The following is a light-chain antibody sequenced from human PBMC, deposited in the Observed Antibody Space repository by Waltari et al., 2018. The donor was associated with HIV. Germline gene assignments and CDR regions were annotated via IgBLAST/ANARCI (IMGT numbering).Light chain of an antibody. CDR1: SSNIRTNY. V-gene: IGLV1-47*01. CDR3: AAWDDTLTVV. J-gene: IGLJ2*01. Sequence: QSVLTQPPSASGTPGPSVTISCSGTSSNIRTNYFYWYQQFPGTAPKRLIYRNNKRPSGVPDRFSGSKSGTSASLDISGLRSDDEAEYYCAAWDDTLTVVFGGGTKLTVL. CDR2: RNN.